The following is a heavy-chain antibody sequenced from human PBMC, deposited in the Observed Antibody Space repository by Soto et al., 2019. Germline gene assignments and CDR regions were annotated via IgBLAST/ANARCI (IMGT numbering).Heavy chain of an antibody. CDR2: IYYSGST. J-gene: IGHJ4*02. Sequence: TSETLSLTCTVSGGSISSYYWSWIRQPPGKGLEWIGYIYYSGSTNYNPSLKSRVTISVDTSKNQFSLKLSSVTAADTAVYYCARTPPHCSGGSCYSDYWGQGTLVTVSS. D-gene: IGHD2-15*01. V-gene: IGHV4-59*08. CDR3: ARTPPHCSGGSCYSDY. CDR1: GGSISSYY.